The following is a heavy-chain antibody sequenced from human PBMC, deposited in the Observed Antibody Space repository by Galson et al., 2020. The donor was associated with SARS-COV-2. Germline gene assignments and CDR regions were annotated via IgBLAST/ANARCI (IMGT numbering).Heavy chain of an antibody. CDR1: GGSISSGDYY. CDR2: IYYSGST. Sequence: ETSETLSLTCTVSGGSISSGDYYWSWIRQPPGKGLEWIRYIYYSGSTYYNPSLKSRVTISVDTSKNQFSLKLSSVTAADTAVYYCARGPDGVLMVYDDYGMDVWGQGTTVTVSS. D-gene: IGHD2-8*01. V-gene: IGHV4-30-4*01. J-gene: IGHJ6*02. CDR3: ARGPDGVLMVYDDYGMDV.